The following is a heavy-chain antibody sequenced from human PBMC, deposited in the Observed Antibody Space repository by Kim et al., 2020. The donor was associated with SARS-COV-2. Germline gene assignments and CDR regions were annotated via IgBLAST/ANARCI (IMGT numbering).Heavy chain of an antibody. CDR3: ARGYTVRGVMGYFDY. CDR2: INHSGST. CDR1: GGSFSGYY. Sequence: SETLSLTCAVYGGSFSGYYWRWIRQPPGKGLEWIGEINHSGSTNYNPSLKSRVTISVDTSKNQFSLKLSSVTAADTAVYYCARGYTVRGVMGYFDYWGQGTLVTVSS. J-gene: IGHJ4*02. D-gene: IGHD3-10*01. V-gene: IGHV4-34*01.